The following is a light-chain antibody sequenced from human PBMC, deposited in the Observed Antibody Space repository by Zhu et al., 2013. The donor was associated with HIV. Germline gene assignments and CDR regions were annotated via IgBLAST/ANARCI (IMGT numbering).Light chain of an antibody. Sequence: DVVMTQSPLSLPVTLGQPASISCRSSQSLVHSDGNTYLNWFHQRPGQSPRRLISKVSNRDSGVPDRFSGSGSGTDFTLKISRVEAEDVGVYYCMQALQTPIAFGQGTRLEIK. J-gene: IGKJ5*01. V-gene: IGKV2-30*02. CDR1: QSLVHSDGNTY. CDR2: KVS. CDR3: MQALQTPIA.